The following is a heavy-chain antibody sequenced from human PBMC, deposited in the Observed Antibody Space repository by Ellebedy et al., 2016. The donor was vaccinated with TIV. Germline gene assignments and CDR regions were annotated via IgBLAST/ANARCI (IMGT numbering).Heavy chain of an antibody. CDR2: IYPGDSDT. J-gene: IGHJ4*02. V-gene: IGHV5-51*01. D-gene: IGHD6-19*01. Sequence: GESLKISCKGSGYSFISYWIGWVRQMPGKGLEWMGYIYPGDSDTRYSPSFQGQVTISVDKSISTAYLQWSSLKASDTAIYYCARGDRGSGWYWDKWGQGTLLTVST. CDR3: ARGDRGSGWYWDK. CDR1: GYSFISYW.